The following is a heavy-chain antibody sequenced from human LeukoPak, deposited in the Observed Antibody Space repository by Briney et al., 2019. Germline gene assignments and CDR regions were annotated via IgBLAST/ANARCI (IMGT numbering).Heavy chain of an antibody. D-gene: IGHD4-17*01. CDR1: GFTFSNAW. J-gene: IGHJ4*02. CDR2: IKSKTDGGTT. V-gene: IGHV3-15*01. CDR3: TTEEVDYGDPYGGGY. Sequence: PGGSLRLSCAASGFTFSNAWMSWVRQAPGKGLEWVGRIKSKTDGGTTDYAAPVKGRFTISRDDSKNTLYLQMNSLKTEDTAVYYCTTEEVDYGDPYGGGYWGQGTLVTVSS.